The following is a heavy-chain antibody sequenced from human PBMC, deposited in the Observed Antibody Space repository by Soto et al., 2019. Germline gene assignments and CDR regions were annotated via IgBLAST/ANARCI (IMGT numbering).Heavy chain of an antibody. V-gene: IGHV2-70*01. CDR2: IDWDDDK. CDR3: ARTLYSSRWYDWFDP. CDR1: GFRLSSKKMC. Sequence: SCLKRDNPTQTLRLTFAFSGFRLSSKKMCVSCIREPPGKALEWRALIDWDDDKSYSTSLKTRLTISKDTSKNQVVLTMTNMDPVDTATYYCARTLYSSRWYDWFDPWGQRPLGTVSS. D-gene: IGHD6-13*01. J-gene: IGHJ5*02.